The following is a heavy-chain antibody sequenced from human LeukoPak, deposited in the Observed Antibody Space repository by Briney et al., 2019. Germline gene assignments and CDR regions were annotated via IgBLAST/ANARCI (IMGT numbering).Heavy chain of an antibody. V-gene: IGHV3-7*01. J-gene: IGHJ4*02. D-gene: IGHD6-13*01. Sequence: GGSLRLSCAASGFTFSSYWMSWVRQAPGKGLEWVANIKQDGSEKYYVDSVKGRFTISRDNSKNTLYLQMNSLRAEDTAVYYCAKVGYSSSWPRDYWGQGTLVTVSS. CDR2: IKQDGSEK. CDR3: AKVGYSSSWPRDY. CDR1: GFTFSSYW.